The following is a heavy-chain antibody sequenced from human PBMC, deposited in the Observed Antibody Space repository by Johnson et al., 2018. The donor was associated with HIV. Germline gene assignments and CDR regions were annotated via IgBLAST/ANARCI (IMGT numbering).Heavy chain of an antibody. V-gene: IGHV3-66*01. CDR3: ARDQWSSSWTNDAFAR. D-gene: IGHD6-13*01. J-gene: IGHJ3*02. Sequence: VQLVESGGRVVRPGRSLRLSCAASGFTFDDYAMHWVRQAPGKGLEWVSVIYSDGGTYYADSVQGRFTLSRDNSQNTLYLQMNSLRAEDTAVYYCARDQWSSSWTNDAFARWGQGTMVTVSS. CDR1: GFTFDDYA. CDR2: IYSDGGT.